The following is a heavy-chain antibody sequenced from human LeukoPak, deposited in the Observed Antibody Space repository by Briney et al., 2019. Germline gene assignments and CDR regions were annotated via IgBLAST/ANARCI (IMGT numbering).Heavy chain of an antibody. Sequence: PGGSLRLSCTASGFTVGGYAMSWVRQAPGKGLEWVSSISGGSEDSYYADSVKGRFTIFRDNSRSTLYLQMNSLRADDTAVYYCGRTIAQYSNSWLYYFYGLDVWGQGTTVTVSS. V-gene: IGHV3-23*01. J-gene: IGHJ6*02. CDR2: ISGGSEDS. CDR1: GFTVGGYA. CDR3: GRTIAQYSNSWLYYFYGLDV. D-gene: IGHD6-13*01.